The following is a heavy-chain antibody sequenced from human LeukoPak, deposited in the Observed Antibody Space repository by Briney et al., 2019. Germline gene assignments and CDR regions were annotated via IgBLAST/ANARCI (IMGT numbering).Heavy chain of an antibody. CDR2: IYHSGST. V-gene: IGHV4-38-2*02. CDR3: ARGDSSTWFAFLNY. J-gene: IGHJ4*02. CDR1: GYSISSGYY. D-gene: IGHD6-13*01. Sequence: SETLSVTCTVSGYSISSGYYWGWIRQPPGKGLEWIGSIYHSGSTYYNPSLKSRVTISMDTSKNQFSLRLRSVTAADTAIYYCARGDSSTWFAFLNYWGQGTLVTVSS.